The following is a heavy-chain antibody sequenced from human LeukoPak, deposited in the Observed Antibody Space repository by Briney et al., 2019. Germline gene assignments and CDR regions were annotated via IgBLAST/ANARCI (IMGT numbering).Heavy chain of an antibody. CDR1: GYTFTGYH. V-gene: IGHV1-2*02. Sequence: ASVKVSCKASGYTFTGYHIYWVRQAPGQGLEWMGWINCNTGGADYAQKFQGRVTMTRDTSITTVYMELSSLRSDDTAVYYCARSGYYYGLDVWGQGTTVTVSS. CDR2: INCNTGGA. J-gene: IGHJ6*02. CDR3: ARSGYYYGLDV.